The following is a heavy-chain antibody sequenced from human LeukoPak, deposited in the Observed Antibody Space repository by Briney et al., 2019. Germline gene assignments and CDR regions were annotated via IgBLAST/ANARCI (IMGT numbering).Heavy chain of an antibody. V-gene: IGHV3-11*05. Sequence: GGSLRLSCAASGFTFSDYYTSWIRQAPGKGLEWVSYISSSSSYTNYADSVKGRFTISRDNAKNSLYLQMNSLRAEDTAVYYCARANTLDIVVVPAALDPWGQGTLVTVSS. J-gene: IGHJ5*02. CDR3: ARANTLDIVVVPAALDP. D-gene: IGHD2-2*03. CDR2: ISSSSSYT. CDR1: GFTFSDYY.